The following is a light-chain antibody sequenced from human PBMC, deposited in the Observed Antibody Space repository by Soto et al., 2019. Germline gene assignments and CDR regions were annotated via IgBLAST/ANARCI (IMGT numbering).Light chain of an antibody. CDR1: QGVSSW. V-gene: IGKV1-12*01. CDR2: ATV. CDR3: QQAHSVPWT. Sequence: DIQMTQSPSSVSASVGERVTITCRASQGVSSWLAWYQQKPGKPPTLLIYATVTSERGVPSRFSGSGTGTDFTLTISNLQPEDCAIYYCQQAHSVPWTFGQGTKVEIK. J-gene: IGKJ1*01.